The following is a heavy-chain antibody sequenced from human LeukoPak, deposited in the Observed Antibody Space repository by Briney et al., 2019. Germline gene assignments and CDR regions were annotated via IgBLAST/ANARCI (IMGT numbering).Heavy chain of an antibody. Sequence: SVTVSCTASGYTFTSYGISWVRQAPGQGLEWMGGIIPIFGTANYAQKFQGRVTITADESTSTAYMELRSLRSEDTAVYYRARDHYDSSGYYLPGYWGQGTLVTVSS. CDR1: GYTFTSYG. CDR3: ARDHYDSSGYYLPGY. CDR2: IIPIFGTA. J-gene: IGHJ4*02. D-gene: IGHD3-22*01. V-gene: IGHV1-69*13.